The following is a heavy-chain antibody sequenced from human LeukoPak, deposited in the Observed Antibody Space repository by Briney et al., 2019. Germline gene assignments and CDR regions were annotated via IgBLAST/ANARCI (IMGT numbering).Heavy chain of an antibody. Sequence: PGGSLRVSCAAPGFTFSSYAMRWVRQALGKGLGWVAVILYDGSSKYYADSVKGRFTISRDNSKNTLYLQMNSLRAEDTAVYYCARGHSSSWSYYYYYGMDVWGQGTTVTVSS. CDR3: ARGHSSSWSYYYYYGMDV. D-gene: IGHD6-13*01. J-gene: IGHJ6*02. CDR2: ILYDGSSK. V-gene: IGHV3-30*04. CDR1: GFTFSSYA.